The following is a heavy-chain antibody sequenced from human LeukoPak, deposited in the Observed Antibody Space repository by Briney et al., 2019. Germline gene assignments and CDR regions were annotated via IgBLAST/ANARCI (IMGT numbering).Heavy chain of an antibody. CDR1: GGTFSSYA. J-gene: IGHJ5*02. D-gene: IGHD5-12*01. CDR3: ARDQPGSGYDSYNWFDP. CDR2: IIPIFGTA. Sequence: SVKVSCKASGGTFSSYAISWVRQAPGQGLEWMGGIIPIFGTANYAQKFQGRVTITTDESTSTAYMELSSLRSEDTAVYYCARDQPGSGYDSYNWFDPWGPGTLVTVSS. V-gene: IGHV1-69*05.